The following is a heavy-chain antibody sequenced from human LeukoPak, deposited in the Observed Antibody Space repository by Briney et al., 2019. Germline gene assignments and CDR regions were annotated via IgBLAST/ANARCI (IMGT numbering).Heavy chain of an antibody. D-gene: IGHD2-21*02. V-gene: IGHV4-4*07. CDR3: ARDLGSAYCGGDCYLYAFDI. CDR1: GGSISSYY. CDR2: IYTSGST. J-gene: IGHJ3*02. Sequence: SETLSLTCTVSGGSISSYYWSWIRQPAGKGLEWIGRIYTSGSTNYNPSLKSRVTMSVDTSKNQFSLKLNSVTAADTAVYYCARDLGSAYCGGDCYLYAFDIWGQGTMVTVSS.